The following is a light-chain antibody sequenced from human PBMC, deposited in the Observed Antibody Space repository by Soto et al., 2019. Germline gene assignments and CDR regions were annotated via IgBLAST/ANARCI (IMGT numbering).Light chain of an antibody. CDR2: STS. CDR3: QQYGNSLYT. Sequence: EIVLTQSPGTLSLSPGERATLSCRASQSVNSRYLAWYQQKPGQAPRLLIYSTSSRASGIPDRFSGSGSGTEFTLTISRLEPEDFAVYYCQQYGNSLYTFGQGTKLEI. V-gene: IGKV3-20*01. J-gene: IGKJ2*01. CDR1: QSVNSRY.